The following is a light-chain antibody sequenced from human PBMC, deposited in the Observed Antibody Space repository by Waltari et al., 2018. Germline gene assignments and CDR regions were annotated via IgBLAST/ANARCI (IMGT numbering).Light chain of an antibody. CDR2: GAS. CDR3: LQYDSWPPYT. Sequence: EMVLTQSPGTLSVSPGESATLSCRARQSDSSNLAWYQQRPVQPPRLLIYGASTRATGIPARFSGSGSGTEFTLTISSLQSEDFAVYYCLQYDSWPPYTFGQGTKLEIK. V-gene: IGKV3-15*01. J-gene: IGKJ2*01. CDR1: QSDSSN.